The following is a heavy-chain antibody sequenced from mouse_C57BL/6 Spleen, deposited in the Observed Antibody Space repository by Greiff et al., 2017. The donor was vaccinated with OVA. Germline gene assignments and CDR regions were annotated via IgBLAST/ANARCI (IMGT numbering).Heavy chain of an antibody. D-gene: IGHD3-1*01. CDR1: GYTFTDYY. Sequence: VKLQQSGPELVKPGASVKISCKASGYTFTDYYINWVKQRPGQGLEWIGWIFPGSGSTYYNEKFKGKATLTVDKSSSTAYMLLSSLTSEDSAVYFCARRHGSGTGAMDYWGQGTSVTVSS. CDR3: ARRHGSGTGAMDY. CDR2: IFPGSGST. V-gene: IGHV1-75*01. J-gene: IGHJ4*01.